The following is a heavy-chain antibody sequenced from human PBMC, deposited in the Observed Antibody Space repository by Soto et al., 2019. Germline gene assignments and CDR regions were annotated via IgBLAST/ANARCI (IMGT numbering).Heavy chain of an antibody. V-gene: IGHV1-18*01. CDR1: GYTFTSYG. J-gene: IGHJ6*02. Sequence: QVQLVQSGAEVKKPGASVKVSCKASGYTFTSYGISWVRQAPGQGLEWMGWISAHNGNTNYAQKLQGRVTMTTDTSTSTAYMELRSLRSDDTAVYYCARGDSSGWYDYYYGMDVWGQGTTVTVSS. D-gene: IGHD6-19*01. CDR2: ISAHNGNT. CDR3: ARGDSSGWYDYYYGMDV.